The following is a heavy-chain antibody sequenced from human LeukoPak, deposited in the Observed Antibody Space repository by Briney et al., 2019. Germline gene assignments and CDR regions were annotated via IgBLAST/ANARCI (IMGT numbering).Heavy chain of an antibody. Sequence: SETLSLTCAVYGGSFGGYYWSWIRQPPGKGLEWIGYIYYSGSTNYNPSLKSRVAISVDTSKNQFSLKLSSVTAADTAVYYCARTLRPNWYFDLWGRGTLVTVSS. CDR3: ARTLRPNWYFDL. V-gene: IGHV4-59*01. J-gene: IGHJ2*01. CDR2: IYYSGST. CDR1: GGSFGGYY. D-gene: IGHD3-16*01.